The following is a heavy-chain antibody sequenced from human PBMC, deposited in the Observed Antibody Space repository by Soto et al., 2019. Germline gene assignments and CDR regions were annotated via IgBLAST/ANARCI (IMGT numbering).Heavy chain of an antibody. J-gene: IGHJ6*02. Sequence: ASVKVSCKVSGYTLTELSMHWVRQAPGKGLEWMGGFDPEDGETIYAQKFQGRVTMTEDTSTDTAYMELSSLRSEDTAVYYCARYDFWSGYYPPYYYYGMDVWGQGTTVTVSS. CDR1: GYTLTELS. CDR2: FDPEDGET. D-gene: IGHD3-3*01. V-gene: IGHV1-24*01. CDR3: ARYDFWSGYYPPYYYYGMDV.